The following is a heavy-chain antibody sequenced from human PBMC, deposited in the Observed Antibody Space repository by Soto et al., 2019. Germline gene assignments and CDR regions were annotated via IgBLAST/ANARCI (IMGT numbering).Heavy chain of an antibody. J-gene: IGHJ4*02. CDR1: GYSFISYY. CDR3: TVYGGPAFEF. D-gene: IGHD3-10*01. CDR2: VNPTAGGGT. V-gene: IGHV1-46*03. Sequence: QVQLVQSGAEVKKPGASVKLSCKTSGYSFISYYIHWVRQVPGQGLEWMGTVNPTAGGGTIYAQKFQGKITLTRDTSTSTVYMELSSLRSEDTAIYYCTVYGGPAFEFWGQGTLVTVSS.